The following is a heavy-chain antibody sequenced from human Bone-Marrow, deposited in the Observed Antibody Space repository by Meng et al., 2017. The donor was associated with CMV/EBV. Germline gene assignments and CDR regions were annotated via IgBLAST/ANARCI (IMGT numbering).Heavy chain of an antibody. CDR3: AKDYKYQRGMDV. CDR1: GFTFSSYE. V-gene: IGHV3-48*03. CDR2: ISSSGSTI. J-gene: IGHJ6*01. Sequence: GGSLRLSCAASGFTFSSYEMNWVRQAPGKGLEWVSYISSSGSTIYYADSVKGRFTISRDNAKNSLYLQMNSLRAEDTAVYYCAKDYKYQRGMDVWGQGATVTGYS. D-gene: IGHD2-2*01.